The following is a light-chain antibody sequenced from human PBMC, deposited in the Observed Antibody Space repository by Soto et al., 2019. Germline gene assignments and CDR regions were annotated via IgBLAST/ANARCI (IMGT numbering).Light chain of an antibody. CDR3: HSGDTSGRYRV. Sequence: SYELTQPPSLSVSPGQTATITCSGDALPKQYVYWYQQKPGQAPVLVIYKDTERPSGIPERFSGSSSGTTVTLTISGAQAEGEADYYCHSGDTSGRYRVFGGGTQLTVL. V-gene: IGLV3-25*03. CDR1: ALPKQY. CDR2: KDT. J-gene: IGLJ7*01.